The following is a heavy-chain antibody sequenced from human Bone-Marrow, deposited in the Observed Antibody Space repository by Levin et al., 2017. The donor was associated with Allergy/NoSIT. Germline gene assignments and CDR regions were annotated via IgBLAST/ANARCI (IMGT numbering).Heavy chain of an antibody. V-gene: IGHV3-23*01. CDR2: ITATAGET. CDR1: GFTFGNYA. D-gene: IGHD2-15*01. Sequence: GESLKISCQASGFTFGNYAMGWVRQAPGKGLEWVSGITATAGETDHGASVKGRFDISRANFRNTLYLQMNSLRSDDTALYYCISYRQSWWVPEFDFWGQGTLVTVS. J-gene: IGHJ4*02. CDR3: ISYRQSWWVPEFDF.